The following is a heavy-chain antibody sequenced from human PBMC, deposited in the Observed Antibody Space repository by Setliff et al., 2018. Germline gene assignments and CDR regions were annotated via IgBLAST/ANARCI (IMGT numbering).Heavy chain of an antibody. Sequence: SETLSLTCTVSGGSISSGGYYWSWIRQHPGKGLEWIGYIYYSGSTSYYNPSLKSRVPMSVDTSKNQFSLRLNSVTASDTAAYYWATTGTYRYFDYWGQGALVTVSS. CDR3: ATTGTYRYFDY. D-gene: IGHD1-1*01. V-gene: IGHV4-31*08. CDR2: IYYSGSTS. CDR1: GGSISSGGYY. J-gene: IGHJ4*02.